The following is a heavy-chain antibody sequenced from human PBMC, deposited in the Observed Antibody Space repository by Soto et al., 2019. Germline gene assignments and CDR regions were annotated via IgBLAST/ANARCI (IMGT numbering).Heavy chain of an antibody. CDR1: GYTFTGYY. CDR2: INPNSGGT. CDR3: ARESEDLTSNFDY. V-gene: IGHV1-2*04. J-gene: IGHJ4*02. Sequence: GASVKVSCKASGYTFTGYYTHWVRQAPGQGLEWMGWINPNSGGTNYAQKFQGWVTMTRDTSISTAYMELSRLRAEDTAVYYCARESEDLTSNFDYWGQGTLVTVSS.